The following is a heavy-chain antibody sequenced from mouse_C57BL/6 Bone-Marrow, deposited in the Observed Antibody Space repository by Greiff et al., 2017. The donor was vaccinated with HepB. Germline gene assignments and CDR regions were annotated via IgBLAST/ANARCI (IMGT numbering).Heavy chain of an antibody. V-gene: IGHV1-15*01. CDR3: TRRGDSGCGFYWYFDV. Sequence: QVQLQQSGAELVRPGASVTLSCKASGYTFTDYEMHWVKQTPVHGLEWIGAIDPETGGTAYNQKFKGKAILTADKSSSTAYMELRSLTSEDSAVYYCTRRGDSGCGFYWYFDVWGAGTTVTVAS. CDR1: GYTFTDYE. D-gene: IGHD3-3*01. CDR2: IDPETGGT. J-gene: IGHJ1*01.